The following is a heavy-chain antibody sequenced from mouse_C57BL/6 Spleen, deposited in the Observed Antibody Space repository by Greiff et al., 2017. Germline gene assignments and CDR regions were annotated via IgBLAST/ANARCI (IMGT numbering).Heavy chain of an antibody. CDR3: ARALDDYAWFAY. V-gene: IGHV1-54*01. J-gene: IGHJ3*01. CDR1: GYAFTNYL. D-gene: IGHD2-4*01. Sequence: VQLQQSGAELVRPGTSVKVSCKASGYAFTNYLIEWVKQRPGQGLEWIGVINPGSGGTNYNEKFKGKATLTADKSSSTAYMQLSSLTSEDSAVYFCARALDDYAWFAYWGQGTLVTVSA. CDR2: INPGSGGT.